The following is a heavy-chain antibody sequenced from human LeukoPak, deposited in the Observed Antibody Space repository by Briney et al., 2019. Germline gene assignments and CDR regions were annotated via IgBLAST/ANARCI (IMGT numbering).Heavy chain of an antibody. Sequence: GGSLRLSCAASGFTFSSYAMSWVRQAPGKGLEWVSAISGSGGSTYYADSVKGRFTISRDNSKNTLYLQMNSLRAEDTAVYYCAKDPSLSFMGIERWFDPWGQGTLVSVSS. V-gene: IGHV3-23*01. CDR2: ISGSGGST. D-gene: IGHD5-18*01. J-gene: IGHJ5*02. CDR3: AKDPSLSFMGIERWFDP. CDR1: GFTFSSYA.